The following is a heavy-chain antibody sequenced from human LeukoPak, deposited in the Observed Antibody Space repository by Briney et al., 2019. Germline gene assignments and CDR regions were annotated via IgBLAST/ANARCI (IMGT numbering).Heavy chain of an antibody. CDR1: GFTFSSYA. V-gene: IGHV3-23*01. Sequence: PGGSLRHSCAASGFTFSSYAMSWVRQAPGKGVEWVSAISGSGGSTYYADSVKGRFTVSRYNSKNTLYLQMNSLRAEDTAVYYCARGGVYYYYYYGMDVWGQGTTVTVSS. D-gene: IGHD3-16*01. CDR2: ISGSGGST. J-gene: IGHJ6*02. CDR3: ARGGVYYYYYYGMDV.